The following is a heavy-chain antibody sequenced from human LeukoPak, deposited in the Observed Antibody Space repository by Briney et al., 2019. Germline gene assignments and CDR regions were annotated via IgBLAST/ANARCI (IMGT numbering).Heavy chain of an antibody. V-gene: IGHV4-61*02. J-gene: IGHJ4*02. Sequence: PSETLSLTCTVSGGSISSGSYCWSWIRQPAGKGLEWIGRIYTSGSTNYNPSLKSRVTISVDTSKNQFSLKLSSVTAADTAVYYCAREGSGSYSEVDYWGQGTLVTVSS. CDR3: AREGSGSYSEVDY. CDR1: GGSISSGSYC. D-gene: IGHD1-26*01. CDR2: IYTSGST.